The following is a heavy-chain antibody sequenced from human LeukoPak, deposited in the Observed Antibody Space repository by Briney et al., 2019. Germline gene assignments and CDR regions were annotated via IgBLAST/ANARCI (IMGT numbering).Heavy chain of an antibody. D-gene: IGHD2-8*02. V-gene: IGHV4-4*07. CDR3: ARDQGIGVYWYWYFDL. CDR2: LSSSGTT. J-gene: IGHJ2*01. Sequence: SETLSLTCTVSGGSITSFYWNWIRQPAGRGLEWIGRLSSSGTTYNPSLKSRVTMSLDTSKNQFSLRLRSVTAADTAVYYCARDQGIGVYWYWYFDLWGRDTLITVS. CDR1: GGSITSFY.